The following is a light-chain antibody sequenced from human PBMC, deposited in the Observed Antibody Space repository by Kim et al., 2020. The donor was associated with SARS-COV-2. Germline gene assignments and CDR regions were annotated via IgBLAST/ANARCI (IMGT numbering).Light chain of an antibody. CDR3: QVWDSSSDHRV. V-gene: IGLV3-21*04. CDR1: NIGSKS. J-gene: IGLJ3*02. Sequence: APGKTARITCGGNNIGSKSVHWYQQKPGQAPVLVIYYDSDRPSWIPERFSGSNSGNTATLTISRVEAGDEADYYCQVWDSSSDHRVFGGGTKVTVL. CDR2: YDS.